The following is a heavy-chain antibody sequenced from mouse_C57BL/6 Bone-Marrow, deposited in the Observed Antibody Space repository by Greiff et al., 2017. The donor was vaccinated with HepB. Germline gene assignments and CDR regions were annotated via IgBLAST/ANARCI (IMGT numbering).Heavy chain of an antibody. Sequence: EVKLVESGAELVRPGASVKLSCTASGFNIKDDYMHWVKQRPEQGLEWIGWIDPENGDTEYASKFQGKATITADTSSNTAYLQLSSLTSEDTAVYYCTTTGVAYWGHGTLVTVSA. D-gene: IGHD1-1*01. V-gene: IGHV14-4*01. CDR2: IDPENGDT. J-gene: IGHJ3*01. CDR1: GFNIKDDY. CDR3: TTTGVAY.